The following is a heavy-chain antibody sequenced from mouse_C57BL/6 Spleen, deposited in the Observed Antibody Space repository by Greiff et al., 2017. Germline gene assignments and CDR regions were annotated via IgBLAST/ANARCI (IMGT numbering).Heavy chain of an antibody. CDR2: IDPSDSYT. CDR3: ARTSYDYDND. J-gene: IGHJ2*01. CDR1: GYTFTSYW. D-gene: IGHD2-4*01. V-gene: IGHV1-59*01. Sequence: QVQLQQPGAELVRPGTSVKLSCKASGYTFTSYWMHWVKQRPGQGLEWIGVIDPSDSYTNYNQKFKGKATLTVDTSSSTAYMQLSSLTSEDSAVYYCARTSYDYDNDWGQGTTLTVSS.